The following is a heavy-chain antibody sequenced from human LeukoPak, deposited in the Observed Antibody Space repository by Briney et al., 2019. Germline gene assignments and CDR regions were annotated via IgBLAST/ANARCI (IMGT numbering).Heavy chain of an antibody. D-gene: IGHD6-19*01. CDR3: ATYSSAFSY. CDR2: IRYDGTNK. V-gene: IGHV3-30*02. Sequence: GGPLRLSCAASGFTFSSYGMHWVRQAPGKGLEWVAFIRYDGTNKYYADSVKGRFTISRDNSKNTLYLQMNTLIADDTAVYYCATYSSAFSYWGQGTLVTVSS. CDR1: GFTFSSYG. J-gene: IGHJ4*02.